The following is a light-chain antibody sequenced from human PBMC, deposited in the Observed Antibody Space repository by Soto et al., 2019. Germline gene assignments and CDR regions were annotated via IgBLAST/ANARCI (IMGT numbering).Light chain of an antibody. CDR2: DVT. CDR1: SSAVGGFNY. V-gene: IGLV2-14*03. Sequence: QSVLTQPASVSGSPGQSITISCTGTSSAVGGFNYVSWYQQHPGKAPKLMIYDVTNRPSGVSYRFSGSKSGDTASLTISRLQAEDEADYYCNSYTSSSTYFLGTGTKVTVL. CDR3: NSYTSSSTYF. J-gene: IGLJ1*01.